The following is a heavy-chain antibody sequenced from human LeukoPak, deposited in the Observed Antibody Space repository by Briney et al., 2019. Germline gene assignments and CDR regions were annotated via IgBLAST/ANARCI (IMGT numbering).Heavy chain of an antibody. CDR1: GFTFDDYG. J-gene: IGHJ4*02. CDR2: INWNGGST. Sequence: GGSLRLSCAASGFTFDDYGMSWVRQAPGKGLEWVSGINWNGGSTGYADSVKGRFTISRDNAKNSLYLQMNSLRAEDTALYYCARTGYSSGWYAAGCYFDYWGQGTLVTVSS. V-gene: IGHV3-20*04. D-gene: IGHD6-19*01. CDR3: ARTGYSSGWYAAGCYFDY.